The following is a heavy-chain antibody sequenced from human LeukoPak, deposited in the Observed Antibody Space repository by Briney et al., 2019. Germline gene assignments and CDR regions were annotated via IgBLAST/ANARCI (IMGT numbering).Heavy chain of an antibody. Sequence: ASVKVSCKTSGYTFTSFGISWVRQAPGRGLEWMGWISGYNGDTKYAQNFQGRVTMTTDTPTSIVYMEVRSLRSDDTAVYYCARDGLGYDLGLRLGDSTPDYWGQGTLVTVSS. CDR3: ARDGLGYDLGLRLGDSTPDY. V-gene: IGHV1-18*01. D-gene: IGHD3-16*01. J-gene: IGHJ4*02. CDR1: GYTFTSFG. CDR2: ISGYNGDT.